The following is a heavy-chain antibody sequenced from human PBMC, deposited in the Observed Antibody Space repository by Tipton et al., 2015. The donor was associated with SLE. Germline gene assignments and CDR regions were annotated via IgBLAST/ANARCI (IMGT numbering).Heavy chain of an antibody. V-gene: IGHV1-18*01. CDR2: IGIYSGDT. D-gene: IGHD1-26*01. CDR1: GYTFTSYG. CDR3: ARDHSGNYYDYYYGMDV. J-gene: IGHJ6*02. Sequence: QVQLVQSGDEVKKPGASVKVSCTASGYTFTSYGITWVRQAPGQGLEWMGWIGIYSGDTKYSENLQGRVTLTRDLSTSTAYMELTTLRSDDTAIYYCARDHSGNYYDYYYGMDVWGQGTTVTVSS.